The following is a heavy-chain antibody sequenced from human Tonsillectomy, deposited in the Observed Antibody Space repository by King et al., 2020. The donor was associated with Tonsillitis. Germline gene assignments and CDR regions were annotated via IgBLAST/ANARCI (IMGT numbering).Heavy chain of an antibody. CDR1: GFTLSNHI. Sequence: VQLVESGGGVVQPGESLRLSCAASGFTLSNHIMYWVRQPPGKGLEWLALLYYDGRVDSYTESVKGRFTISRDTSKNMLHLQMHSLRAEDSAVYYCARLKGTSAPTGSAMDVWGQGTTVTVSS. CDR2: LYYDGRVD. V-gene: IGHV3-30*03. CDR3: ARLKGTSAPTGSAMDV. D-gene: IGHD1-14*01. J-gene: IGHJ6*02.